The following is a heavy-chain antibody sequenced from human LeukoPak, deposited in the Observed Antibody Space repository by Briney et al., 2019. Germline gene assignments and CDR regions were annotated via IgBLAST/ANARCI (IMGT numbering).Heavy chain of an antibody. V-gene: IGHV3-21*01. D-gene: IGHD5-24*01. CDR3: AREMATIDGYYYYMDV. Sequence: GGSLRLSCAASGFSVSSNYMSWVRQAPGKGLEWVSSISSSSSYIYYADSVKGRFTISRDNAKNSLYLQMNSLRAEDTAVYYCAREMATIDGYYYYMDVWGKGTTVTVSS. J-gene: IGHJ6*03. CDR2: ISSSSSYI. CDR1: GFSVSSNY.